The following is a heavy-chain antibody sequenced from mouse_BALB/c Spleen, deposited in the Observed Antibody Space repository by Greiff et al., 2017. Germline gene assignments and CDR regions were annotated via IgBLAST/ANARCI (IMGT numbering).Heavy chain of an antibody. CDR1: GYTFTDYN. CDR3: ARVTTVVDAMDY. D-gene: IGHD1-1*01. Sequence: EVQLVESGPELVKPGASVKISCKASGYTFTDYNMHWVKQSHGKSLEWIGYIYPYNGGTGYNQKFKSKATLTVDNSSSTAYMELRSLTSEDSAVYYCARVTTVVDAMDYWGQGTSVTVSS. J-gene: IGHJ4*01. V-gene: IGHV1S29*02. CDR2: IYPYNGGT.